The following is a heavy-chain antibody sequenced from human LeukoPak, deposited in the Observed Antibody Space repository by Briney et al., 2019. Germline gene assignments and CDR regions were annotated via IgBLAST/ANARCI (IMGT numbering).Heavy chain of an antibody. J-gene: IGHJ4*02. CDR1: GFTFSSYW. V-gene: IGHV3-7*01. D-gene: IGHD6-13*01. Sequence: GGSLRLSCAASGFTFSSYWMTWVRQAPGKGLEWVAYIKQDGSEKHYVDSVKGRFTISRDNAKNSLYLQMNSLRAEDTAVYYCARDRLGTWYYFDCWGQGTLVTVSS. CDR3: ARDRLGTWYYFDC. CDR2: IKQDGSEK.